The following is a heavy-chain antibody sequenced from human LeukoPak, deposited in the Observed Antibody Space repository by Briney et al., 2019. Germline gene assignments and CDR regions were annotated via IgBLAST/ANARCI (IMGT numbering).Heavy chain of an antibody. J-gene: IGHJ4*02. CDR1: GFTFSSYS. CDR3: GRGGGGSSFVN. D-gene: IGHD6-13*01. V-gene: IGHV3-21*01. Sequence: GGSLRLSCAASGFTFSSYSMNWVRQAPGKGLEWVSSISSSSSYIYYADSVKGRFTISRDKAKNSLYLQMYRLRAEDTAVYYSGRGGGGSSFVNWGQGTLVTVSS. CDR2: ISSSSSYI.